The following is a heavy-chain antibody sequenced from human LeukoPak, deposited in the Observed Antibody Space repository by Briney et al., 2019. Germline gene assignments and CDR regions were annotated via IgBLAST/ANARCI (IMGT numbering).Heavy chain of an antibody. V-gene: IGHV4-34*01. D-gene: IGHD3-10*02. CDR1: GGSFSGYY. J-gene: IGHJ5*02. CDR3: ARGREIGLPVFGNNWFDP. CDR2: INHSGST. Sequence: PSETLSLTCAVYGGSFSGYYWSWIRQPPGKGLEWIGEINHSGSTNYNPSLKSRVTISVDTSKNQFSLKLSSVTAADTAVYYCARGREIGLPVFGNNWFDPWGQGTLVTVSS.